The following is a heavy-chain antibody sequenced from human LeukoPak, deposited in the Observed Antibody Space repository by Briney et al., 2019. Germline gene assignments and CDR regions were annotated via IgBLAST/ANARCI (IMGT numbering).Heavy chain of an antibody. V-gene: IGHV3-48*01. Sequence: GGSLKLSCAASGFTFSSYSMNWVRQAPGKGLEWVSYISSSGIIYYADSVKGRFTISRDNAKNSLYLQMNSLRVEDTAVYYCARPQYSSGFGAFDIWGQGTMVTVSS. J-gene: IGHJ3*02. CDR3: ARPQYSSGFGAFDI. D-gene: IGHD6-19*01. CDR2: ISSSGII. CDR1: GFTFSSYS.